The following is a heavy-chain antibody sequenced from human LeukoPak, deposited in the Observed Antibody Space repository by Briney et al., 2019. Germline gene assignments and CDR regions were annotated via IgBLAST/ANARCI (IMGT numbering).Heavy chain of an antibody. CDR3: AKRIVSRSGCSSTSCYKGGFYYYGMDV. Sequence: GGSLRLSCAAPGFTFSSYGMHWVRQAPGKGLEWVAVISYDGSNKYYADSVKGRFTISRDNSKNTLYLQMNSLRAEDTAVYYCAKRIVSRSGCSSTSCYKGGFYYYGMDVWGQGTTVTVSS. CDR1: GFTFSSYG. J-gene: IGHJ6*02. D-gene: IGHD2-2*02. V-gene: IGHV3-30*18. CDR2: ISYDGSNK.